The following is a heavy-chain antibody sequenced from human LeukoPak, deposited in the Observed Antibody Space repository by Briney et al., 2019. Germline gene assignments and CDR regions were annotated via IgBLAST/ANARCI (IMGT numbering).Heavy chain of an antibody. CDR3: ARDWGSSWYRGYFDY. J-gene: IGHJ4*02. D-gene: IGHD6-13*01. Sequence: SETLSLTCTVSGGSISSSSYYWGWIRQPPGKGLEWIGSIYYSGSTYYNPSLKSRVTISVDTSKNQLSLKLSSVTAADTAVYYCARDWGSSWYRGYFDYWGQGTLVTVSS. V-gene: IGHV4-39*07. CDR1: GGSISSSSYY. CDR2: IYYSGST.